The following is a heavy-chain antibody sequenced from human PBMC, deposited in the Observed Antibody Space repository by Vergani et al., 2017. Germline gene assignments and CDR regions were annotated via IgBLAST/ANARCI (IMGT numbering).Heavy chain of an antibody. Sequence: QVQLVESGGGVVQRGGSLRLSCATSGFTLSNYDMQWIRQGPGKGLEFVAFIQFDASNQYYAYSVKGRFTLSRDFSKNTLYLQMNSLRTDDTATYYCAKHFRGWGIDYWGQGTQVIVSS. CDR1: GFTLSNYD. CDR2: IQFDASNQ. J-gene: IGHJ4*02. CDR3: AKHFRGWGIDY. V-gene: IGHV3-30*02. D-gene: IGHD3-16*01.